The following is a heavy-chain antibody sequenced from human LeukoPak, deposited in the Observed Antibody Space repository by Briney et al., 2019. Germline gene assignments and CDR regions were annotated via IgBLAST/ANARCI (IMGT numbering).Heavy chain of an antibody. V-gene: IGHV3-53*01. Sequence: QPGGSLRLSCAASGFTVSSNYMSWVRQAPGKGLEGGSDIYCGGSTYYADSVKGRFNISRDNSKNTLYLQMNSLRAEDTAVYYCAIHVHCSGGSCYSEYFDYWGQVILVTVSS. J-gene: IGHJ4*02. CDR3: AIHVHCSGGSCYSEYFDY. D-gene: IGHD2-15*01. CDR2: IYCGGST. CDR1: GFTVSSNY.